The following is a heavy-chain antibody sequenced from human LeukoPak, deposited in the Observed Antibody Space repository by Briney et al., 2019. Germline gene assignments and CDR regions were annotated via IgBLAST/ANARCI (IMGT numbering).Heavy chain of an antibody. CDR2: ISYDGSNK. CDR3: AKAVTSDYHSLYYNYYMDV. D-gene: IGHD3-10*01. J-gene: IGHJ6*03. V-gene: IGHV3-30*18. Sequence: GRSLRLSCAASGFTFRSYGMHWVRQAPGKGLEWVAVISYDGSNKYFGDSVKGRFTISRDNSKNTLYLQMDSLRAEDTAIYYCAKAVTSDYHSLYYNYYMDVWGKGTPVTVSS. CDR1: GFTFRSYG.